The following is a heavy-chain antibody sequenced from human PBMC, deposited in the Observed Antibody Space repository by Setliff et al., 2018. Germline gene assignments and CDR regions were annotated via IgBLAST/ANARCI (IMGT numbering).Heavy chain of an antibody. D-gene: IGHD5-12*01. Sequence: ASVKVSCKVSGYTLTELSRHWVRQAPGKGLEWMGGFDPEDGETIYAQKFQGRVTMTEDTSTDTAYMELSSLRSEDTAVYYCARDGEYSGYDYVPLSDYWGQGTLVTVSS. CDR1: GYTLTELS. V-gene: IGHV1-24*01. J-gene: IGHJ4*02. CDR2: FDPEDGET. CDR3: ARDGEYSGYDYVPLSDY.